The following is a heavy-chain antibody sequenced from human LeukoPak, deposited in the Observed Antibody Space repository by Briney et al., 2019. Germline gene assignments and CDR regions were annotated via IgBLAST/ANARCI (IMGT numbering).Heavy chain of an antibody. CDR2: ISYDGSIK. Sequence: PGGSLRLSCAASGFSFDDYAMHWVRQAPGKGLEWVAHISYDGSIKYYGDSVKGRFTISRDNSENTLYLQMNSLRAEDTGVYYCARDRFLEWGNWFAPWGQGTLVTVSS. J-gene: IGHJ5*02. CDR3: ARDRFLEWGNWFAP. CDR1: GFSFDDYA. D-gene: IGHD3-3*01. V-gene: IGHV3-30-3*01.